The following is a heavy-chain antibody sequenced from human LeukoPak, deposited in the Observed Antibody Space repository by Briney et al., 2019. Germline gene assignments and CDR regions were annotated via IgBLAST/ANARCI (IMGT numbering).Heavy chain of an antibody. D-gene: IGHD3-10*01. CDR2: ISESGTGT. J-gene: IGHJ6*02. CDR1: GVTFSRYA. Sequence: GGSLRLSCAASGVTFSRYAMSWVRQAPGKGLEWVSAISESGTGTYYADSVKGRFTISRDNSKNTLYLQMNSLRAEDTAVYYCATDDLYYGSGSYYNGGGVWGQGTTVTVSS. V-gene: IGHV3-23*01. CDR3: ATDDLYYGSGSYYNGGGV.